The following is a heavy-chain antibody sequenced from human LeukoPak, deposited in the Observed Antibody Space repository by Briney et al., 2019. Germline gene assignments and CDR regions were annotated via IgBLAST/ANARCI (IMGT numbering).Heavy chain of an antibody. D-gene: IGHD3-10*01. V-gene: IGHV1-2*04. J-gene: IGHJ3*02. CDR1: GYTFTSYG. CDR2: INPNSGGT. CDR3: ARGPYGSGSYYIANHDAFDI. Sequence: GASVKVSCKASGYTFTSYGISWVRQAPGQGLEWMGWINPNSGGTNYAQKFQGWVTMTRDTSISTAYMELSRLRSDDTAVYYCARGPYGSGSYYIANHDAFDIWGQGTMVTVSS.